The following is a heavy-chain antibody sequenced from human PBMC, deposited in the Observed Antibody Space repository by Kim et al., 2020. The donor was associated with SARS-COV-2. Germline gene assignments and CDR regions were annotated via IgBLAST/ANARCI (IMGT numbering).Heavy chain of an antibody. Sequence: ANSNGTAYAASVKDRYTISRDDSKNTAYLQMNSLKTEDTAVYYCTRLDLWGQGTLVTVSS. V-gene: IGHV3-73*01. CDR2: ANSNGT. J-gene: IGHJ5*02. CDR3: TRLDL.